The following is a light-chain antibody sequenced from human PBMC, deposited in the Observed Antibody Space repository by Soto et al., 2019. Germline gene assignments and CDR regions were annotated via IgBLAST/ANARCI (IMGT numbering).Light chain of an antibody. J-gene: IGLJ1*01. CDR3: GTWDSSLSAGV. CDR1: GSNIGNNY. CDR2: DNN. Sequence: QSVLTQPPSVSAAPGQKVTISGSETGSNIGNNYVSWYQQLPGTAPKLLIYDNNKRPSGIPDRFSGSKSGTSATLGITGLQTGDEADYYCGTWDSSLSAGVFGTGTKVTVL. V-gene: IGLV1-51*01.